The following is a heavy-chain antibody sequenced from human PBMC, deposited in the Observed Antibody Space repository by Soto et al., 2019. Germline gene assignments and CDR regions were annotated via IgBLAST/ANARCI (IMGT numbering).Heavy chain of an antibody. CDR2: ISSNGGST. D-gene: IGHD3-10*01. V-gene: IGHV3-64*01. Sequence: EVQLVESGGGLVQPGGSLRLSCAASGFTFSSYAMHWVRQAPGKGLEYVSAISSNGGSTYYANSVKGRFTISRDNSENTLYLQMGSLRAEDMAVYYCARAPITMVRGVDYWGQGTLVTVSS. J-gene: IGHJ4*02. CDR1: GFTFSSYA. CDR3: ARAPITMVRGVDY.